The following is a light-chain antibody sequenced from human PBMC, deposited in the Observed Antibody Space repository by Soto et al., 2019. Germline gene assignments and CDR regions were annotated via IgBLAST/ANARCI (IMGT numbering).Light chain of an antibody. Sequence: EIVCTQSPGTLSLSPGESATLSCRASQSVSSSYLAWYQQRPGQAPRLLIYAASSRATGIPDTFSGSGSGTEFTLIISSLQSEDFAVYDCQQYNNWPRTFGPGTKVDIK. CDR2: AAS. J-gene: IGKJ1*01. V-gene: IGKV3-20*01. CDR3: QQYNNWPRT. CDR1: QSVSSSY.